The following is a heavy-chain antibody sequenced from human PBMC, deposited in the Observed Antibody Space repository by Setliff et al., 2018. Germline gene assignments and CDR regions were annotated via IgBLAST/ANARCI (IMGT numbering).Heavy chain of an antibody. D-gene: IGHD2-8*01. CDR1: GYTFAESI. CDR3: LRLVRYCTKIACQAASGDEV. Sequence: ASVKVSCKASGYTFAESIVSWVRQAPGQGLEWMGWISAYNGKTYSAQKFQDRVTLTTHTSTNMGYLELRDLRSDDTAVYYCLRLVRYCTKIACQAASGDEVWGLGTLVTVPQ. CDR2: ISAYNGKT. J-gene: IGHJ4*02. V-gene: IGHV1-18*04.